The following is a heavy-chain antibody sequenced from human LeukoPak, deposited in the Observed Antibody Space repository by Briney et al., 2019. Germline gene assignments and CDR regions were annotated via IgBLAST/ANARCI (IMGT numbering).Heavy chain of an antibody. J-gene: IGHJ5*02. V-gene: IGHV1-8*01. Sequence: ASVKVSCKASGYTFTSYDINWVRQATGQGLEWMGWMNPNSGNTGYAQKFQGRVTMTRNTSIRTAYMELSSLRSEDTAVYYCARGHEYYYDSSGYYYYHWFDPWGQGTLVTVSS. CDR1: GYTFTSYD. CDR3: ARGHEYYYDSSGYYYYHWFDP. CDR2: MNPNSGNT. D-gene: IGHD3-22*01.